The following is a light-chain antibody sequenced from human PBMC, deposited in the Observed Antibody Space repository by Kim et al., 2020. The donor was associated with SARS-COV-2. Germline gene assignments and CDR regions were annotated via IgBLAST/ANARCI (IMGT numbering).Light chain of an antibody. V-gene: IGLV2-8*01. CDR1: SSDVGGYNY. CDR2: EVT. CDR3: SSYAGSNNLV. J-gene: IGLJ2*01. Sequence: QSALTQPPSASGSHGQSVTISCTGTSSDVGGYNYVSWYQQSPGKPPKVMIYEVTKRPSGVPDRFSGSKSGNTASLTVSGLQAEDEADYYCSSYAGSNNLVFGGGTQLTVL.